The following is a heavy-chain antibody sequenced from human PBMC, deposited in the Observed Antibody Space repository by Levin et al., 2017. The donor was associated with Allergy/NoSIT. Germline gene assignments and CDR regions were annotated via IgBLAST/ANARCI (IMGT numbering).Heavy chain of an antibody. D-gene: IGHD3-3*01. CDR1: GFTFDDYA. CDR3: AKDTGSTIFGVVRISNYGMDV. CDR2: ISWNSGSI. V-gene: IGHV3-9*01. Sequence: GGSLRLSCAASGFTFDDYAMHWVRQAPGKGLEWVSGISWNSGSIGYADSVKGRFTISRDNAKNSLYLQMNSLRAEDTALYYCAKDTGSTIFGVVRISNYGMDVWGQGTTVTVSS. J-gene: IGHJ6*02.